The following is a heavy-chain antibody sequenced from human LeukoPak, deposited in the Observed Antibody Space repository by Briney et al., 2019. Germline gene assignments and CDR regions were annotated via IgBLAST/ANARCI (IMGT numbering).Heavy chain of an antibody. CDR3: ARHRDSSSSVVYYYYGMDV. Sequence: GGSLRLSRAASGFTFSSYWMHWVRQAPGKGLVWVSRINSDGSSTSYADSVKGRFTISRDNAKNTLYLQMNSLRAEDTALYYCARHRDSSSSVVYYYYGMDVWGQGTTVTVSS. V-gene: IGHV3-74*01. D-gene: IGHD6-6*01. CDR1: GFTFSSYW. J-gene: IGHJ6*02. CDR2: INSDGSST.